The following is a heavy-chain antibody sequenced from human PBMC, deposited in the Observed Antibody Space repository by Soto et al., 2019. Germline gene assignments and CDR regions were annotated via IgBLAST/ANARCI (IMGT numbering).Heavy chain of an antibody. D-gene: IGHD3-3*01. CDR3: AKVPKFLEWFYLFYFDY. CDR1: GFTFSSYW. Sequence: GGSLRLSCAASGFTFSSYWMSWVRQAPGKGLEWVANIKQDGSEKYYVDSVKGRFTISRDNAKNTLYLQMNSLRAEDTAVYYCAKVPKFLEWFYLFYFDYWGQGTLVTVSS. CDR2: IKQDGSEK. J-gene: IGHJ4*02. V-gene: IGHV3-7*03.